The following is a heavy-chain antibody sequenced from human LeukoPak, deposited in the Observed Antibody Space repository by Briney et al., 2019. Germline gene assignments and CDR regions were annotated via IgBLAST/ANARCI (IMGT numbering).Heavy chain of an antibody. V-gene: IGHV4-39*01. J-gene: IGHJ4*02. CDR1: GGSISSSSYY. Sequence: SETLSLTCTVSGGSISSSSYYWGWIRRPPGKGLEWIGSIYYSGSTYYNPSLKSRVTISVDTSKNQFSLKLSSVTAADTAVYYCARHLYPHFDYWGQGTLVTVSS. CDR2: IYYSGST. CDR3: ARHLYPHFDY.